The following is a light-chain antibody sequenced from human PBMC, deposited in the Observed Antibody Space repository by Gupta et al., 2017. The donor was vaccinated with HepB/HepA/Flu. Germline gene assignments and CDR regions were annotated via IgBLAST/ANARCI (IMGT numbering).Light chain of an antibody. CDR1: QRIGTW. Sequence: DIQMTQSPSTLSAVVGDRVTITCRASQRIGTWVAWYQQKPGKAPRLLIYKASTLESGVPSRFSGSGSGTEFTLTISSLQPDDCATYYCQHYSTYSCTFGQGTKLEIK. J-gene: IGKJ2*02. CDR2: KAS. CDR3: QHYSTYSCT. V-gene: IGKV1-5*03.